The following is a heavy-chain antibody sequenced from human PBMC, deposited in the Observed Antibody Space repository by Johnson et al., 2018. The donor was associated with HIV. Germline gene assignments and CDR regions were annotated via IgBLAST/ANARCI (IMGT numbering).Heavy chain of an antibody. Sequence: VQLVESGGGVVRPGGSLRLSCAASGFTFHDYGMSWVRQAPGKGLEWVSYISSSGNTIYYADSVTGRFTISRDNAKNSLYLQMNSLRAEDTAVYYCARDLLRFLEWLYRPGAFDIWGQGTMVTVSS. D-gene: IGHD3-3*01. J-gene: IGHJ3*02. CDR2: ISSSGNTI. CDR1: GFTFHDYG. V-gene: IGHV3-48*04. CDR3: ARDLLRFLEWLYRPGAFDI.